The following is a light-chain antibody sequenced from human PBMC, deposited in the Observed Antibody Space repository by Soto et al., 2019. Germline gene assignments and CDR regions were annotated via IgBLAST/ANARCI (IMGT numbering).Light chain of an antibody. Sequence: DIQMTQSPSSLSASVGDRVTITCRASQSINSYLNWYQQKPGKAPKLLIYAASSLQSGVPSRFSGSGSGTDFTLTISSLQPEDSVTYYCQQTYSTPFTFGRGTKVDVK. J-gene: IGKJ3*01. CDR3: QQTYSTPFT. CDR2: AAS. V-gene: IGKV1-39*01. CDR1: QSINSY.